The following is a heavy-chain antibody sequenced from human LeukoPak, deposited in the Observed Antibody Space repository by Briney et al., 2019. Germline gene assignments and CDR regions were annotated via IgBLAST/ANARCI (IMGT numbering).Heavy chain of an antibody. CDR2: IYHSGST. CDR3: ARQGPWGTIDY. CDR1: GYSISSGYY. V-gene: IGHV4-38-2*02. D-gene: IGHD3-16*01. Sequence: SETLSLTCTVSGYSISSGYYWGWIRQPPGKGLEWIGSIYHSGSTNYNPSLKSRVTISVDTSKNQFSLKLSSVTAADTAVYYCARQGPWGTIDYWGQGTLVTVSS. J-gene: IGHJ4*02.